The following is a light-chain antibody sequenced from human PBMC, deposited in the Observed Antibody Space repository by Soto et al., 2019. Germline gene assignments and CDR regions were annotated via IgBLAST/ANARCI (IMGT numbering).Light chain of an antibody. CDR3: QQYNSYSWT. CDR1: QSLVDNDGNTY. CDR2: KVS. Sequence: DVVMTQSPLSLPVTLGQPASISCRSSQSLVDNDGNTYLNWFQQRPGQSPRRLIYKVSNRDSGVPDRFSGSGSGTDFTLKISSLQPDDFATYYCQQYNSYSWTFGQGTKVDIK. J-gene: IGKJ1*01. V-gene: IGKV2-30*01.